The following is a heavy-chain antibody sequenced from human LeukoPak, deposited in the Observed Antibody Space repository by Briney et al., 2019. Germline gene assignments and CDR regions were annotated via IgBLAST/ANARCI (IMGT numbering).Heavy chain of an antibody. V-gene: IGHV4-34*01. CDR2: INHSGST. CDR1: GGSFSGYY. J-gene: IGHJ4*02. Sequence: SETLSLTCAVYGGSFSGYYWSWIRQPPGKGLEWIGEINHSGSTNYNPSLKSRVTISVDTSKNQFSLKLSSVTAADTAVYYCASRGDYYYDSSGYYHAMEYWGQGTLVTVSS. CDR3: ASRGDYYYDSSGYYHAMEY. D-gene: IGHD3-22*01.